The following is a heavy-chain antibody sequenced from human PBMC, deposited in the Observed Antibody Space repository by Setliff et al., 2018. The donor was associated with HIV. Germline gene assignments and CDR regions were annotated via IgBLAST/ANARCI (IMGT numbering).Heavy chain of an antibody. D-gene: IGHD1-26*01. CDR1: GGSISDSRYY. Sequence: SETLSLTCTVSGGSISDSRYYWGWIRQPPGEGLEWIGNIYYSGSTYYNPSLKSRVTISVDTSKNQFSLKLSSVTAADTAVYYCARPVEMANREFDYWGQGTLVTVSS. CDR2: IYYSGST. CDR3: ARPVEMANREFDY. J-gene: IGHJ4*02. V-gene: IGHV4-39*01.